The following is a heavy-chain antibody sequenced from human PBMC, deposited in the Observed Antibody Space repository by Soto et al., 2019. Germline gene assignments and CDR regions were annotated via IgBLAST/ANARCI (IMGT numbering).Heavy chain of an antibody. CDR1: VFSLNTRGVG. V-gene: IGHV2-5*01. CDR3: AHSHGLWDPFDS. D-gene: IGHD1-26*01. J-gene: IGHJ4*02. Sequence: QITLKSSVPTLVKPTQTLTLTCTFAVFSLNTRGVGVGWSSRPPGKALAWIALIYRNEDYRYSPSLETRLTIAKETYKNQVVLTMTNMDPVDTATYYCAHSHGLWDPFDSWGQGTLVTVSS. CDR2: IYRNEDY.